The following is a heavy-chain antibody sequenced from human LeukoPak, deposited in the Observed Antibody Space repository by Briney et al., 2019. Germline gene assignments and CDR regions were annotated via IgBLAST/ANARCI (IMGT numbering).Heavy chain of an antibody. V-gene: IGHV4-59*01. CDR3: ARAVAVYSFDY. CDR1: GGSISSYY. D-gene: IGHD6-19*01. CDR2: IYYSGST. J-gene: IGHJ4*02. Sequence: SETLSLTRTVSGGSISSYYRSWIRQPPGKGLEWIGYIYYSGSTNYNPSLKSRVTISVDTSKNQFSLKLSSVTAADTAVYYCARAVAVYSFDYWGQGTLVTVSS.